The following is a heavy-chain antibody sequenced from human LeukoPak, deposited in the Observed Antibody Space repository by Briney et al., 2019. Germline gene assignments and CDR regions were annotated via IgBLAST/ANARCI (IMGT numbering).Heavy chain of an antibody. V-gene: IGHV3-33*01. CDR2: IWNDGSDE. CDR3: TFEIGRSQGAFDI. Sequence: GGSLRLSCAASGFIFSRYAMHWVRQTPGKGLEWVAAIWNDGSDENYADSVKGRFTISSDNSKNTLYLQMNSLGAEDTAVYYCTFEIGRSQGAFDIWGQGTMITVSS. D-gene: IGHD1-26*01. J-gene: IGHJ3*02. CDR1: GFIFSRYA.